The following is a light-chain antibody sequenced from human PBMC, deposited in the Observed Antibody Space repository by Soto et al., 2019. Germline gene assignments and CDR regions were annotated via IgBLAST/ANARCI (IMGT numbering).Light chain of an antibody. V-gene: IGKV1-39*01. Sequence: DIQMTQSPSSLSASLGDTVTITCRASQSISNYLNWVQQKAGNAPKLLISAASTLQSGVPARFSGSESGTDFTLSISSLQPEDSASYFCHEGYNALLTFGGGTKVEIK. CDR2: AAS. J-gene: IGKJ4*01. CDR3: HEGYNALLT. CDR1: QSISNY.